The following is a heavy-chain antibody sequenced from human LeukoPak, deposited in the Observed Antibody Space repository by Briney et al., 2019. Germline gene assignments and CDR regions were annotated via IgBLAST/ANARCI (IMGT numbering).Heavy chain of an antibody. CDR1: GYTFTSYD. CDR3: ARDPAVAADNWFDP. V-gene: IGHV1-8*01. J-gene: IGHJ5*02. Sequence: ASVKVSCKASGYTFTSYDINWVRQATGQGLEWMGWMNPNSGNTGYAQKFQGRVTMTRNTSISTAYMELSRLISDDTAVYYCARDPAVAADNWFDPWGQGTLVTVSS. D-gene: IGHD6-19*01. CDR2: MNPNSGNT.